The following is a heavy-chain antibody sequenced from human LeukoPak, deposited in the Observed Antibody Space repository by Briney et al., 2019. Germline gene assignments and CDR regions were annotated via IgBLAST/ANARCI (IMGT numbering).Heavy chain of an antibody. CDR2: INHSGST. CDR3: ARKRSSTSLHYGMDV. Sequence: PSETLSLTCAVYGGSFSGYYWSWIRQPPGKGLEWIGEINHSGSTNYNPSLKSRVTISVDTSKNQFSLKLSSVTAADTAVYYCARKRSSTSLHYGMDVWGIGTTVTVSS. V-gene: IGHV4-34*01. J-gene: IGHJ6*04. CDR1: GGSFSGYY. D-gene: IGHD2-2*01.